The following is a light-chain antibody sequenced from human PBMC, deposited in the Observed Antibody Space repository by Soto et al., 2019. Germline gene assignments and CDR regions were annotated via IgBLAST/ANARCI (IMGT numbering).Light chain of an antibody. CDR1: NSNIGRNT. CDR2: STY. Sequence: QSVLTQPPSASGTPGQTVSISCSGSNSNIGRNTVNWFQQVPGTAPKLLIFSTYQRPSGVPDRFSGSKSGTSASLAISGLQSEDDADYYCASWDDSLNAWLFGGGTKLTVL. V-gene: IGLV1-44*01. CDR3: ASWDDSLNAWL. J-gene: IGLJ3*02.